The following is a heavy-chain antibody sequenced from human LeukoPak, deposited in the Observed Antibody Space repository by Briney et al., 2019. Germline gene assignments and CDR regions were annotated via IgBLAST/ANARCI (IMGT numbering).Heavy chain of an antibody. V-gene: IGHV3-15*01. CDR2: IKSKTDGATT. CDR1: GFTFSNAW. D-gene: IGHD3-22*01. Sequence: GGSLRLSCAASGFTFSNAWMSWVRQAPGKGLEWVGRIKSKTDGATTDYAAPVKGRFTISRDGSKNTLYLQMNSLRAEDTAVYYCAKWDTDRSGYPTYYFDYWGQGTLVTVSS. CDR3: AKWDTDRSGYPTYYFDY. J-gene: IGHJ4*02.